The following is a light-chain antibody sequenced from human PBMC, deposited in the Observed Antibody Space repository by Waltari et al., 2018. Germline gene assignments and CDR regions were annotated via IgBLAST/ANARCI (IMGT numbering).Light chain of an antibody. J-gene: IGLJ3*02. CDR2: EDT. CDR1: SSYNL. CDR3: CSHTGSNTWV. Sequence: QSALTQPASVSGSPGQPITISCTGTSSYNLVSWYQQYPGEAPKVVIFEDTKRPSWVSNRCSASKSGNTASLAISGLQAEDEADYYCCSHTGSNTWVFGGGTKVTVL. V-gene: IGLV2-23*01.